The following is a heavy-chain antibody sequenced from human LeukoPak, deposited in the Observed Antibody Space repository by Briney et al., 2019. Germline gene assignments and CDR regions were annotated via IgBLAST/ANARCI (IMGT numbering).Heavy chain of an antibody. CDR1: GGSISSGGYY. V-gene: IGHV4-30-2*01. D-gene: IGHD6-13*01. J-gene: IGHJ6*02. Sequence: PSQTLSLTCTVSGGSISSGGYYWSWIRQPPGKGLEWIGYIYHSGSTYYNPSLKSRVTISVDRSKNQFSLKLSSVTAADTAVYYCARDSSSTYYHYGMDVWGQGTTVTVSS. CDR2: IYHSGST. CDR3: ARDSSSTYYHYGMDV.